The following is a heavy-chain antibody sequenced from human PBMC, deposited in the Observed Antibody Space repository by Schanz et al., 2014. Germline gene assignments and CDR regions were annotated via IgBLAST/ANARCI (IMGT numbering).Heavy chain of an antibody. CDR2: ISSSGSTI. Sequence: VQLLESGGGLVQPGGSLRLSCAASGFTFSDYYMSWIRQAPGKGLEWVSYISSSGSTIYYADSVKGRFTISRDNAKNSLYLQMNRLRAEDTAVYYCARVDSGYESHLYYCYYYMDVWGKGTTVTVSS. D-gene: IGHD5-12*01. V-gene: IGHV3-11*01. CDR3: ARVDSGYESHLYYCYYYMDV. J-gene: IGHJ6*03. CDR1: GFTFSDYY.